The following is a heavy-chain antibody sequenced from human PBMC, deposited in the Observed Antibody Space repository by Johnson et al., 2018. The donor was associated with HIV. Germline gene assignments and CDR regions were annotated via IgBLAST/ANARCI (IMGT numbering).Heavy chain of an antibody. CDR2: IWYDGSNK. V-gene: IGHV3-33*06. CDR3: AKAYCPGCDGFDI. Sequence: QMLLVESGGGVVQPGRSLRLSCAASGFTFSSYGMHWVRQAPGKGLEWVAVIWYDGSNKYYADSVKGRFTISRDNSKNTLYLQMNSLRAEDTGVYYCAKAYCPGCDGFDIWGQGTMVTVSS. CDR1: GFTFSSYG. D-gene: IGHD2-21*01. J-gene: IGHJ3*02.